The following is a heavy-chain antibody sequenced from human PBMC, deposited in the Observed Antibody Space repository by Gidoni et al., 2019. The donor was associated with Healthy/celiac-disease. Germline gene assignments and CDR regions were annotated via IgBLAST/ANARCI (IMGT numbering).Heavy chain of an antibody. J-gene: IGHJ4*02. CDR1: GYSFTSYW. Sequence: VQLVQSGAEVKKPGESLRIACKGSGYSFTSYWISWVRQMPGTGLEWMGRIDPSDSYTNYSPSVQGHVTISADKSISTAYLQWSSLKASDTAMYYCATLLDSYGPVVDYWGQGTLVTVSS. CDR3: ATLLDSYGPVVDY. D-gene: IGHD5-18*01. CDR2: IDPSDSYT. V-gene: IGHV5-10-1*03.